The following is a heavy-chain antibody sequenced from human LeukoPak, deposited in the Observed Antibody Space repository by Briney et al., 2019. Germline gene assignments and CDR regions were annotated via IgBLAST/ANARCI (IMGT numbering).Heavy chain of an antibody. V-gene: IGHV5-51*01. CDR1: EYSFTSYW. Sequence: GESLNISCKGSEYSFTSYWIGWVRQMPGKDLEWMGIIYGGDSDTRYSPSFQGQVTISADKSTSIAYLQWSSLKASDTAMYYCARLDSGAFDIWGQGTMVTVSS. CDR2: IYGGDSDT. CDR3: ARLDSGAFDI. D-gene: IGHD3-10*01. J-gene: IGHJ3*02.